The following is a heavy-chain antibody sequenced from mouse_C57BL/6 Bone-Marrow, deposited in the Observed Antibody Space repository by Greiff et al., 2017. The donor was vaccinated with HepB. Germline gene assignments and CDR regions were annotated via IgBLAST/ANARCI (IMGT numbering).Heavy chain of an antibody. CDR3: AGPDYYGSSYLDY. CDR2: INPSSGYT. J-gene: IGHJ2*01. D-gene: IGHD1-1*01. CDR1: GYTFTSYW. V-gene: IGHV1-7*01. Sequence: VQLQQSGAELAKPGASVNLSCKASGYTFTSYWMHWIKQRPGQGLEWIGYINPSSGYTKYNQKFKDKATLTADKSSSTAYMQLSSLTYEDSAVYYCAGPDYYGSSYLDYWGQGTTITVST.